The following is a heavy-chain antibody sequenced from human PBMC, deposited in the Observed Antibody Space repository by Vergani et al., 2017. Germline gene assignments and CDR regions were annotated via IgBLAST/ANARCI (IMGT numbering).Heavy chain of an antibody. Sequence: QVQLQESGPGLVKTSETLSLTCSASGAPISYWCWSWLRQPAGKGLEWIGHLCPSGSTNYKPSLKSRVPMSIDTSKNQFSLNLNSVTAADTAVYYCATRAGPFDIWGQGTLVTVSS. CDR2: LCPSGST. CDR1: GAPISYWC. D-gene: IGHD1-14*01. V-gene: IGHV4-4*07. CDR3: ATRAGPFDI. J-gene: IGHJ4*02.